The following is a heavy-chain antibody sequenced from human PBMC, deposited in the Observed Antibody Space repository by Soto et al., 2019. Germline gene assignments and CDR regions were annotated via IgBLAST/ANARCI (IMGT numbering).Heavy chain of an antibody. V-gene: IGHV3-30*18. D-gene: IGHD2-15*01. CDR2: ISYDGSHT. Sequence: QVQLVESGGGVVQPGRSLRLSCAGSGFTFSNYGLHWVRQAPGKGLEWVSVISYDGSHTYYADSVKGRFTISRDNSNNMLYLQMDRLRAEDTAVYYCAKDGAPRYCGRSSCHPAGAYLGQGTLVPVSS. CDR1: GFTFSNYG. J-gene: IGHJ4*02. CDR3: AKDGAPRYCGRSSCHPAGAY.